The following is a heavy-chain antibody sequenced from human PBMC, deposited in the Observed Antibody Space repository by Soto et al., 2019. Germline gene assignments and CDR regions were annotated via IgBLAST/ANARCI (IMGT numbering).Heavy chain of an antibody. CDR2: IYYSGST. CDR3: ARGVAGYSGYPYYYYGMDV. CDR1: GGSISSYY. Sequence: SETLSLTCTVSGGSISSYYWSWIRQPPGKGLEWIGYIYYSGSTNYNPSLKSRVTISVDTSKNQFSLKLSSVTAADTAVYYCARGVAGYSGYPYYYYGMDVWGQGTTVTVSS. D-gene: IGHD5-12*01. V-gene: IGHV4-59*01. J-gene: IGHJ6*02.